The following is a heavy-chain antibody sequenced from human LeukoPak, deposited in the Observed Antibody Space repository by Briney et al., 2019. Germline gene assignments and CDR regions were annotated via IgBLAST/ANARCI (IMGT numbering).Heavy chain of an antibody. CDR1: GFTFSSYS. D-gene: IGHD1-26*01. CDR2: ISSSSSYI. V-gene: IGHV3-21*01. J-gene: IGHJ4*02. CDR3: ARDQYSGRSIDY. Sequence: GGSLRLSCAASGFTFSSYSMNWVRQAPGKGLEWVSSISSSSSYIYYADSVKGRFTISRDNAKNSLYLQMNSLRAEDTAVYYCARDQYSGRSIDYWGQGTLVTVSS.